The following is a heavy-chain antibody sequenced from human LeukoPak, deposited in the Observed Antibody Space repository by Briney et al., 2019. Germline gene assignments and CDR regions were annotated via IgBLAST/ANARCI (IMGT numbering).Heavy chain of an antibody. V-gene: IGHV1-18*01. D-gene: IGHD2-2*02. CDR1: GYTFTSYG. CDR2: ISAYNGNT. J-gene: IGHJ4*02. Sequence: ASVKVSCKASGYTFTSYGISWVRQAPGQGLEWMGWISAYNGNTNYAQKLQGRVTMTTDTSTSTAYMELGSLRSDDTAVYYCARAKACSSTSCYTDYFDYWGRGTLVTVSS. CDR3: ARAKACSSTSCYTDYFDY.